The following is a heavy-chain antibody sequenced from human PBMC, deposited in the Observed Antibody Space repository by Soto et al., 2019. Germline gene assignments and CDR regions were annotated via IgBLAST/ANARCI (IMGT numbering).Heavy chain of an antibody. CDR1: GFTFSSYA. CDR2: ISGSGGST. J-gene: IGHJ6*02. V-gene: IGHV3-23*01. Sequence: EVQLLESGGGLVQPGGSLRLSCAASGFTFSSYAMSWVRQAPGKGLEWVPAISGSGGSTYYADSVKGRFTISRDNSKNTLYLQMNSLSAEDTAVYYCAKDRRRTAAGTKGAYYYYGMDVWGQGTTVTVSS. CDR3: AKDRRRTAAGTKGAYYYYGMDV. D-gene: IGHD6-13*01.